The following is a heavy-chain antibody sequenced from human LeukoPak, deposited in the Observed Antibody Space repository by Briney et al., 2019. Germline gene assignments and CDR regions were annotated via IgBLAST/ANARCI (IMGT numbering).Heavy chain of an antibody. D-gene: IGHD3-16*01. CDR3: ARGGVLKSVDY. Sequence: SETLSLTCTVSGDSISSSTYYWGWIRQPPGKGLEWIGSLYYSGSTFYNPSLKSRVTISADTSKNRFSLKLSSVTAADTAVYYCARGGVLKSVDYWGQGTLVTVSS. CDR2: LYYSGST. J-gene: IGHJ4*02. V-gene: IGHV4-39*07. CDR1: GDSISSSTYY.